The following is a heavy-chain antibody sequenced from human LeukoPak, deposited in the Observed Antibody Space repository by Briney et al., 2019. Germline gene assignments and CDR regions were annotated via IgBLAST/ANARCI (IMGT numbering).Heavy chain of an antibody. CDR2: LSSSSNTI. CDR3: ARDRAAGAYPWYFDY. J-gene: IGHJ4*02. D-gene: IGHD3-16*01. V-gene: IGHV3-48*01. Sequence: GGSLRLSCAASGFTFSSYSMNWVRQAPGKGLEWVSYLSSSSNTIYYADSEKGRFTISRDNAKNSLYLQMNSLRAEDTAVYYCARDRAAGAYPWYFDYWGQGTLVTVSS. CDR1: GFTFSSYS.